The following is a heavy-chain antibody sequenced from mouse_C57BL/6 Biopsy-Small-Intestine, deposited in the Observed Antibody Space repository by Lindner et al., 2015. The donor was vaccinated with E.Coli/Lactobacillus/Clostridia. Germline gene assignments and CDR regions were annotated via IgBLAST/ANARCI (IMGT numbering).Heavy chain of an antibody. CDR3: ASYGNFDY. D-gene: IGHD2-1*01. CDR1: GYAFNNFL. Sequence: VQLQESGAGLVRPGTSVKVSRKASGYAFNNFLIEWVKQRPGQGLEWIGVINPGSGGTEYNEKFKGKATLTADKSSSTAYMQLSSLTSEDSAVYFCASYGNFDYWGQGTLVTVSA. V-gene: IGHV1-54*01. CDR2: INPGSGGT. J-gene: IGHJ3*01.